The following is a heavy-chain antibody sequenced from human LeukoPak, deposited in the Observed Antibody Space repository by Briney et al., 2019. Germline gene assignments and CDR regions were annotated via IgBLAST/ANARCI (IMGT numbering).Heavy chain of an antibody. Sequence: PEGSLRLSCAASGFTFSSYWMHWVRQAPGKGLVWVSRINSDGSSTSYADSVKGRFTISRDNAKNTLYLQMNSLRAEDTAVYYCARDRARGFSLRHVFDIWGQGTMVTVSS. CDR3: ARDRARGFSLRHVFDI. V-gene: IGHV3-74*01. J-gene: IGHJ3*02. CDR2: INSDGSST. D-gene: IGHD5-18*01. CDR1: GFTFSSYW.